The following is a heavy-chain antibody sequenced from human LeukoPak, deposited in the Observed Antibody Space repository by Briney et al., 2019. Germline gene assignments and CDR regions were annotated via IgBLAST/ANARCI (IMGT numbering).Heavy chain of an antibody. CDR3: ARIGNSYYYDSSGLDAFDI. J-gene: IGHJ3*02. D-gene: IGHD3-22*01. CDR1: GGSISSSSYY. Sequence: PSETLSLTCTVSGGSISSSSYYWGWIRQPPGKGLEWIGCIYYSGSTYYNPSLKSRVTISVDTSKNQFSLKLSSVTAADTAVYYCARIGNSYYYDSSGLDAFDIWGQGTMVTVSS. CDR2: IYYSGST. V-gene: IGHV4-39*01.